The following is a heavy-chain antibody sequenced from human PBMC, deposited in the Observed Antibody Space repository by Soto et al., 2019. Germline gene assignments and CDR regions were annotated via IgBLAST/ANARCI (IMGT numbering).Heavy chain of an antibody. Sequence: EVQLVESGGGLVKPGGSLRLSCAASGFTFSSYSMNWVRQAPGKGLEWVSSISGSTSYIYYADSVKGRFTISRDNAKNSLYLQMNSLRAEDTAVYYCARDYYGDYYFDYWGQGTLVTVSS. CDR3: ARDYYGDYYFDY. CDR2: ISGSTSYI. J-gene: IGHJ4*02. D-gene: IGHD4-17*01. V-gene: IGHV3-21*01. CDR1: GFTFSSYS.